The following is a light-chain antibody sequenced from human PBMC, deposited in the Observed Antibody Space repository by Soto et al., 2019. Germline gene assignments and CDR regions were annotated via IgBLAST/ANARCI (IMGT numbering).Light chain of an antibody. V-gene: IGKV3D-15*01. CDR3: QQYNNWWT. Sequence: EIVLTQSPATLSLSPGERATLSCGASQSVSSNIAWYQQKPGLAPRLILYDTSFRATGIPARFSGSGSGTEFTLTISSLQSEDFAVYYCQQYNNWWTFGQGTKVDI. CDR1: QSVSSN. CDR2: DTS. J-gene: IGKJ1*01.